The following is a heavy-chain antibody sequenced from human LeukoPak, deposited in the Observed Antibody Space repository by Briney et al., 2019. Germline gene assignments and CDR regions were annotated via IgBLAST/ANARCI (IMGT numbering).Heavy chain of an antibody. Sequence: GASVKVSCKASGGTFSSYAISWVRQAPGQGLEWMGWIIPIFGPANYAQKFQGRVTITADESTSTAYMELSSLRAEDTAVYYCASSPYYYDSSGPYYYYMDVWGKGTTVTVSS. J-gene: IGHJ6*03. D-gene: IGHD3-22*01. CDR3: ASSPYYYDSSGPYYYYMDV. CDR2: IIPIFGPA. CDR1: GGTFSSYA. V-gene: IGHV1-69*13.